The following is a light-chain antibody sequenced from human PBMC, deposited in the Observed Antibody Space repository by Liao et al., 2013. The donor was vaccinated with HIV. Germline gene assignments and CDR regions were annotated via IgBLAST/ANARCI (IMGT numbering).Light chain of an antibody. CDR2: FES. V-gene: IGLV3-21*01. CDR1: KIGTKS. Sequence: SYVLTQPPSVSVAPGKTARIACDGFKIGTKSVRWYRQRPGQAPVLDIYFESDRPSGVPGRFSASNSGDTATLTISRVEAGDEATYFCQVCESGGGHCVFGSGTEVTV. J-gene: IGLJ1*01. CDR3: QVCESGGGHCV.